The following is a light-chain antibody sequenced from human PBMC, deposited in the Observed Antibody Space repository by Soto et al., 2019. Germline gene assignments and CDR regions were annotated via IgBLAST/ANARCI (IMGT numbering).Light chain of an antibody. Sequence: DIQMTQSPSTLSASVGDRVAITCRASQSIDNWLAWYQQKPGRAPKLLIYQASSLESGVPSRFSGSRSGTEFTLTISSLQPDDFATYYCQQYRSYSWTFGQGSKVEI. CDR1: QSIDNW. CDR3: QQYRSYSWT. CDR2: QAS. V-gene: IGKV1-5*03. J-gene: IGKJ1*01.